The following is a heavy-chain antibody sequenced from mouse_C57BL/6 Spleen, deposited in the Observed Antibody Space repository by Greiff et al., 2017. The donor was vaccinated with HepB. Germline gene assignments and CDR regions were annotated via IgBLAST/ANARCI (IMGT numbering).Heavy chain of an antibody. CDR3: TVLNWERGGYFDY. CDR1: GFTFSNYW. CDR2: IRLKSDNYAT. D-gene: IGHD4-1*02. J-gene: IGHJ2*01. Sequence: DVKLQESGGGLVQPGGSMKLSCVASGFTFSNYWMNWVRQSPEKGLEWVAQIRLKSDNYATHYAESVKGRFTISRDDSKSSVYLQMNNLRAEDTGIYYCTVLNWERGGYFDYWGQGTTLTVSS. V-gene: IGHV6-3*01.